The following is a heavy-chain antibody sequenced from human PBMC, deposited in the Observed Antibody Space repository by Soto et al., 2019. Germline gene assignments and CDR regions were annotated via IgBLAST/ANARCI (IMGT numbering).Heavy chain of an antibody. J-gene: IGHJ3*02. Sequence: QVQLVQSGAEVKKPGSSVKVSCKASGGTFSSYAISWVRQAPGQGLEWMGGIIPIFGTANYAQKFQGRVTITADESTSTAYMELSRLRSADTAVYYCAGDSSGYSYDAFDIWGQGTMVTVSS. V-gene: IGHV1-69*01. CDR2: IIPIFGTA. CDR3: AGDSSGYSYDAFDI. CDR1: GGTFSSYA. D-gene: IGHD3-22*01.